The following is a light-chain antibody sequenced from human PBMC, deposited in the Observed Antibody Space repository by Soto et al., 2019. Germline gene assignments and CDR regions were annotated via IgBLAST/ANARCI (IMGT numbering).Light chain of an antibody. V-gene: IGKV2-28*01. J-gene: IGKJ3*01. CDR1: QSLLHSNGYNY. Sequence: DIVMTQSPLSLPVTPGEPASISCRSSQSLLHSNGYNYLDWYLQKTGQSAQLLIYLGSNRASGVPDMFIGSGSGTDFTLKISRVEAEDVGVYYCMQALQTPRFTFGPGTKVDIK. CDR3: MQALQTPRFT. CDR2: LGS.